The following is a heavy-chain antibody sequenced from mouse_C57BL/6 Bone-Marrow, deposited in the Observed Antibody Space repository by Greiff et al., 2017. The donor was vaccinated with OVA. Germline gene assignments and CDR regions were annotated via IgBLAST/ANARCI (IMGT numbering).Heavy chain of an antibody. Sequence: QVQLQQPGAELVMPGASVKLSCKASGYTFTSYWMHWVKQRPGQGLEWIGEIDPSDSYTNYNQKFKGKSTLTVDKSSSTAYMQLSSLTSEDSAVYYCARCFDYCGSSPHFDDWGQGTTLTVSS. CDR1: GYTFTSYW. V-gene: IGHV1-69*01. CDR3: ARCFDYCGSSPHFDD. D-gene: IGHD1-1*01. CDR2: IDPSDSYT. J-gene: IGHJ2*01.